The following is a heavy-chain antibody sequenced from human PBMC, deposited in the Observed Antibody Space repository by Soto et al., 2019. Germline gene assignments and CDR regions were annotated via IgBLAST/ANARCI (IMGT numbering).Heavy chain of an antibody. CDR3: AKDNLIGAMAGDAFDI. V-gene: IGHV3-23*01. J-gene: IGHJ3*02. CDR2: ISGRGGST. D-gene: IGHD6-19*01. Sequence: GGSLRLSCAASEFTFSAFAMSWVRQAPGKGLEWVSAISGRGGSTYYADSVKGRFTISRDNSKNTLYLQMNSLRAEDTAVYYCAKDNLIGAMAGDAFDIWGQGTMVTVSS. CDR1: EFTFSAFA.